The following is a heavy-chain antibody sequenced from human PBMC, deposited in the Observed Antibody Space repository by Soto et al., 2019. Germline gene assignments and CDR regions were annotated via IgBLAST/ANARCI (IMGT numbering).Heavy chain of an antibody. CDR2: IYYSGST. D-gene: IGHD3-22*01. CDR1: GGSISSYY. V-gene: IGHV4-59*01. J-gene: IGHJ5*02. Sequence: SETLSLTCTVSGGSISSYYWSWIRQPPGKGLEWIGYIYYSGSTNYNPSLKSRVTISVDTSKNQFSLKLSSVTAADTAVYYCARESYYDSSGYWTWFDPWGQGTLVTVSS. CDR3: ARESYYDSSGYWTWFDP.